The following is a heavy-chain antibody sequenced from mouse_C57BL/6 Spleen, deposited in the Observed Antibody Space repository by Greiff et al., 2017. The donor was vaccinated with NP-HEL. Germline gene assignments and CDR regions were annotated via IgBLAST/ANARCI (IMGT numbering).Heavy chain of an antibody. CDR1: GFNIKNTY. CDR3: AREGLYDYDGDCCAMDY. D-gene: IGHD2-4*01. Sequence: EVQLQQSVAELVRPGASVKLSCTASGFNIKNTYMHWVKQRPEQGLEWIGRIDPANGNTQYAPKFQGKATITADTSSNTAYLQLSSLTSEDTAIYYCAREGLYDYDGDCCAMDYWGQGTAVTVSS. CDR2: IDPANGNT. J-gene: IGHJ4*01. V-gene: IGHV14-3*01.